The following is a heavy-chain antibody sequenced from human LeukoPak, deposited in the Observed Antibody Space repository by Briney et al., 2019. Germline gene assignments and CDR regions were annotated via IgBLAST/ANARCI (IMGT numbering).Heavy chain of an antibody. D-gene: IGHD3-10*01. CDR3: ARGAISYGSGSYFDY. Sequence: SQTLSLTCDVSGGSISSGGYSWSWIRQPPGKGLEWIGYIYHSGSTYYNPSLKSRVTISVDRSKNQFSLKLSSVTAADTAVYYCARGAISYGSGSYFDYWGQGTLVTVSS. CDR2: IYHSGST. V-gene: IGHV4-30-2*01. CDR1: GGSISSGGYS. J-gene: IGHJ4*02.